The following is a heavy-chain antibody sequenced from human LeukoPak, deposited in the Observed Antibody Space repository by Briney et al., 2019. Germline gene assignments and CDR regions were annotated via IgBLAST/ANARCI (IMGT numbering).Heavy chain of an antibody. V-gene: IGHV3-23*01. CDR2: ISGSGGST. CDR1: GFTFSSYA. D-gene: IGHD2-2*01. J-gene: IGHJ4*02. Sequence: PGGSLRLSCAASGFTFSSYAMSWVRQAPGKGLEWVSAISGSGGSTYYADSVKGRFTISRDNSKNTLYLQMNSLRAEDTAVCYCAKDLVVPAAEFVAYWGQGTLVTVSS. CDR3: AKDLVVPAAEFVAY.